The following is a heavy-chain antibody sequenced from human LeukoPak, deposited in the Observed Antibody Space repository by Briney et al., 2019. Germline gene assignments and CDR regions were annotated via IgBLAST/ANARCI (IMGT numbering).Heavy chain of an antibody. CDR1: GGTFSSSA. J-gene: IGHJ6*03. V-gene: IGHV1-69*05. CDR2: IIPIFGTA. Sequence: SVKVSCKASGGTFSSSAISWVRQAPGQGLEWMGGIIPIFGTANYAQKFQGRVTITTDESTSTAYMELSSLRSEDTAVYYCARGPGSSYYYYYYMDVWGKGTTVTVSS. D-gene: IGHD6-6*01. CDR3: ARGPGSSYYYYYYMDV.